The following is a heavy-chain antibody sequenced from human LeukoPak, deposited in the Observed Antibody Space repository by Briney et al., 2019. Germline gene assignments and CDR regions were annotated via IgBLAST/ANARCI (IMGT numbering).Heavy chain of an antibody. V-gene: IGHV3-23*01. CDR3: AKDSYYSTGGY. Sequence: RGSLRLSCAVPGYTSSGYAISWVRQAPGKGLEWVSGIISSGGSANYADSVKGRFTISRDNSKNTLFLQMNSLRAEDTAIYYCAKDSYYSTGGYWGQGTLVTVSS. D-gene: IGHD1-26*01. CDR1: GYTSSGYA. J-gene: IGHJ4*02. CDR2: IISSGGSA.